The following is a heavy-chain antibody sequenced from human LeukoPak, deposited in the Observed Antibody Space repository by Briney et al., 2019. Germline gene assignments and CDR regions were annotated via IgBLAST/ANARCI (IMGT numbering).Heavy chain of an antibody. CDR1: GGSISSSSYY. V-gene: IGHV4-39*01. Sequence: SETLSLTCTVSGGSISSSSYYWGWIRQPPGKGLEWIGSIYYSGSTYYNPSLKSRVTISVDTSKNQFSLKLSSVTAADTAVYYCARHGTGLLWFGELPNGFDYWGQGTLVTVSS. CDR3: ARHGTGLLWFGELPNGFDY. CDR2: IYYSGST. J-gene: IGHJ4*02. D-gene: IGHD3-10*01.